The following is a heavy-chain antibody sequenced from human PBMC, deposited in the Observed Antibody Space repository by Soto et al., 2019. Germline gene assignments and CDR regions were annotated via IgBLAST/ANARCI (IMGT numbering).Heavy chain of an antibody. V-gene: IGHV3-48*01. Sequence: EVQLVESGGGLVQPGGSLRLSCAASGFTFSNYSMKWVRQAPGKGLEWVSYISSSTIYYADSVKGRFTISRDNAKNSLYLQMNSLRAEDTAVYYCARETQWLNWFDPWGQGTLVTVCS. J-gene: IGHJ5*02. D-gene: IGHD6-19*01. CDR1: GFTFSNYS. CDR3: ARETQWLNWFDP. CDR2: ISSSTI.